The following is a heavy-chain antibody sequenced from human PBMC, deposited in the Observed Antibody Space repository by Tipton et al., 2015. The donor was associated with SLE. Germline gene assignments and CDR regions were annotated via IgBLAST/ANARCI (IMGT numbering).Heavy chain of an antibody. CDR2: IWYDGSNK. V-gene: IGHV3-33*08. J-gene: IGHJ6*02. CDR1: GFTFSSYG. Sequence: RSLRLSCAASGFTFSSYGMHWVRQAPGKGLEWVAVIWYDGSNKYYADSVKGRFTISGDNSKNTLYLQMNSLRAEDTAVYYCAGQLSYYYGMDVWGQGTTVTVSS. CDR3: AGQLSYYYGMDV. D-gene: IGHD6-13*01.